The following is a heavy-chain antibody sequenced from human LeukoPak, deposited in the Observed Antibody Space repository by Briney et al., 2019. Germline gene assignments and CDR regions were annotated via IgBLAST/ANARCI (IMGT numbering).Heavy chain of an antibody. CDR1: GGSISSSSYY. CDR3: ARVNQWLSYYFDY. J-gene: IGHJ4*02. CDR2: IYYSGST. Sequence: SETLSLTCTVSGGSISSSSYYWGWIRQPPEKGLEWIGSIYYSGSTYYNPSLKSRVTISVDTSKNQFSLKLSSVTAADTAVYYCARVNQWLSYYFDYWGQGTLVTVSS. V-gene: IGHV4-39*07. D-gene: IGHD3-22*01.